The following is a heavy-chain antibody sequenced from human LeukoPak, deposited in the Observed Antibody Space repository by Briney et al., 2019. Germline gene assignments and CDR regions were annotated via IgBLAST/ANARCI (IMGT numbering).Heavy chain of an antibody. CDR2: MNPNSGNT. CDR1: GYTFTSYG. D-gene: IGHD3-9*01. V-gene: IGHV1-8*02. J-gene: IGHJ6*03. CDR3: ARGEAMHYDILTGYRNYYMDV. Sequence: ASVKVSCKASGYTFTSYGISWVRQAPGQGLEWMGWMNPNSGNTGYAQKFQGRVTMTRNTSISTAYMELSSLRSEDTAVYYCARGEAMHYDILTGYRNYYMDVWGKGTTVTVSS.